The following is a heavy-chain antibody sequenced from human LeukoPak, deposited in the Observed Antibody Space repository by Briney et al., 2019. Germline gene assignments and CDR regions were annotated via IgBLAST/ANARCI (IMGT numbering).Heavy chain of an antibody. J-gene: IGHJ6*02. V-gene: IGHV4-59*01. Sequence: SETLSLTCTVSGGSISSYYWSWIRQPPGKGLEWIGYIYNSGSTNYNPSLKSRVTISVDTSKNQFSLKLSSVTAADTAVYYCARDRGYSYGYYHGMDVWGQGTTDTVSS. CDR2: IYNSGST. D-gene: IGHD5-18*01. CDR1: GGSISSYY. CDR3: ARDRGYSYGYYHGMDV.